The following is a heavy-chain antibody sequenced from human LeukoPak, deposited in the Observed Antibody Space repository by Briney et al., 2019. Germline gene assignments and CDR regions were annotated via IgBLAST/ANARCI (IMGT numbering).Heavy chain of an antibody. J-gene: IGHJ4*02. D-gene: IGHD4-17*01. CDR3: ARDDYGDYWIIEKDY. CDR2: ISSSSSTI. V-gene: IGHV3-48*02. Sequence: PGGSLRLSCAASGFTFSSYSMNWLRQAPGKGLEWVSYISSSSSTIHYTDSVKSRFTISRDNAKNSLYLQMNSLRDEDTAVYYCARDDYGDYWIIEKDYWGQGTLVTVSS. CDR1: GFTFSSYS.